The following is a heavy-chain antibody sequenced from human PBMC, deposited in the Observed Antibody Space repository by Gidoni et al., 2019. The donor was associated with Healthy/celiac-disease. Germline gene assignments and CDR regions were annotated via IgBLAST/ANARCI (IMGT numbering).Heavy chain of an antibody. CDR3: ARVSRLAYCGGDCYPYFDY. CDR2: IYHSGST. D-gene: IGHD2-21*02. J-gene: IGHJ4*02. CDR1: GSSFSSGYY. Sequence: QVQLQESGPGLVKPSETLSLTCAVSGSSFSSGYYWGWIRQPPGRGLEWIGSIYHSGSTYYNPSLKSRVTISVDTSKNQFSLKLSSVTAADTAVYYCARVSRLAYCGGDCYPYFDYWGQGTLVTVSS. V-gene: IGHV4-38-2*01.